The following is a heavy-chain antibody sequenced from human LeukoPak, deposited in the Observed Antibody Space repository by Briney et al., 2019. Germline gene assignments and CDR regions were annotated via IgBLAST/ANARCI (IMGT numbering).Heavy chain of an antibody. CDR2: IYYTGST. CDR3: ARGAMATTPFFDY. CDR1: GVSISAYY. Sequence: PSETLSLTCSVSGVSISAYYWSWIRQSPGKGLEWIGYIYYTGSTNFNPSLKSRVTMSLDTSRNQFSLKLTSLTAADTAVYYCARGAMATTPFFDYWGQGTLVTVSS. J-gene: IGHJ4*02. D-gene: IGHD5-24*01. V-gene: IGHV4-59*01.